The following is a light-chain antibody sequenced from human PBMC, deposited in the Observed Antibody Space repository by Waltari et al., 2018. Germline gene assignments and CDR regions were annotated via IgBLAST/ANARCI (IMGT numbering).Light chain of an antibody. J-gene: IGLJ1*01. CDR2: VNADGSH. V-gene: IGLV4-69*01. CDR3: QTWTAGIGV. CDR1: SGHNDFA. Sequence: QLMLTQSPSASASLGSSVILPCILTSGHNDFAVAWPQQAPDKAPRFLMKVNADGSHIRGDDIPDRFSGSSSGAERFLTISSLQSEDEADYFCQTWTAGIGVFGRGTTVSVL.